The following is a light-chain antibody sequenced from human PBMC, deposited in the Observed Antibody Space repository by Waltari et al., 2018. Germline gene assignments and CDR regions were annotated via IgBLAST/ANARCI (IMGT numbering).Light chain of an antibody. V-gene: IGKV4-1*01. J-gene: IGKJ2*01. Sequence: DIVMTQSPDSLSVSLGARATINCKSSQSVSDNSNNRNYLSWYQQKSGQPPKVLFYWASSRKSGVPDRFSASGSGANFTLTITSLQAEDVGLYYCQQYSALPYTFGQGTKLDVK. CDR2: WAS. CDR3: QQYSALPYT. CDR1: QSVSDNSNNRNY.